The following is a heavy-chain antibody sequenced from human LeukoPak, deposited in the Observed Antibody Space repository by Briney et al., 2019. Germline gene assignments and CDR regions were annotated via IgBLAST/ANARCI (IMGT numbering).Heavy chain of an antibody. D-gene: IGHD3-9*01. CDR3: AKDALRYFDWINY. CDR2: ISGSGGST. V-gene: IGHV3-23*01. CDR1: GFTFSSYA. J-gene: IGHJ4*02. Sequence: QTGGSLRLSCAASGFTFSSYAMSWVRQAPGKGLEWVSVISGSGGSTYYADSVKGRFTISRDNSKNTLYLQMNSLRAEDTAVYYCAKDALRYFDWINYWGQGTLVTVSS.